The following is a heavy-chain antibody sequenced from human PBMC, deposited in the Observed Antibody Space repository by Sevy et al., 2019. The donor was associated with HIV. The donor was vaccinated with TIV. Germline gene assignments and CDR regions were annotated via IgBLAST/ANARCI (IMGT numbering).Heavy chain of an antibody. Sequence: ASVKVSCKASGYTFTGYYMHWMRQAPGQGLEWMGWINPDSGGPTYAPTFQGRVTLTRDTSISTAYMDLSRLKSDDTAMYYCVRDDRDGYFEYWGQGTLVTVSS. V-gene: IGHV1-2*02. CDR1: GYTFTGYY. CDR2: INPDSGGP. J-gene: IGHJ4*02. CDR3: VRDDRDGYFEY.